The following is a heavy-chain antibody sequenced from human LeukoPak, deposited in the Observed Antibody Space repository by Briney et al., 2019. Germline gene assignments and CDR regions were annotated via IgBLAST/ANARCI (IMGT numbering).Heavy chain of an antibody. Sequence: GGSLRLSCAASGFTFSSHWMHWVRQAPGKGLVWVGRIRSKANSYATAYAASVKGRFTISRDDSKNTAYLQMNSLKTEDTAVYYCTRGATGYSSGWGQGTLVTVSS. CDR3: TRGATGYSSG. CDR2: IRSKANSYAT. CDR1: GFTFSSHW. J-gene: IGHJ4*02. D-gene: IGHD6-19*01. V-gene: IGHV3-73*01.